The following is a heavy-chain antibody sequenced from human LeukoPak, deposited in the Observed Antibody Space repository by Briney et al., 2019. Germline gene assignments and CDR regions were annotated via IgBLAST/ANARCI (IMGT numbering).Heavy chain of an antibody. CDR1: GGSFSGYY. J-gene: IGHJ6*03. CDR3: ARLATSVTTKGSYFYLMDV. D-gene: IGHD4-17*01. CDR2: INHSGST. V-gene: IGHV4-34*01. Sequence: SETLSLTCAVYGGSFSGYYWSWIRQPPGKGLEWIGEINHSGSTTYNPSLKSRVTISVDTSKSQFSLKLSSVTAADTAVFYCARLATSVTTKGSYFYLMDVWGKGTTVTISS.